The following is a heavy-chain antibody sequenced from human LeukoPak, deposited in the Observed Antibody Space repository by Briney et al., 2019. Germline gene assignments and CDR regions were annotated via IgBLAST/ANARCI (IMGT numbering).Heavy chain of an antibody. CDR2: ISGSGGNT. CDR1: GFTFTTYA. Sequence: GGSLRLSCAASGFTFTTYAMSWVRQAPGKGLEWVSGISGSGGNTYYADSVKGRFTISRDNSKSTLYLQMNSLRAEDRAVFYCAKGGQTDRFDYWGQGTLVTVSS. V-gene: IGHV3-23*01. D-gene: IGHD5-12*01. J-gene: IGHJ4*02. CDR3: AKGGQTDRFDY.